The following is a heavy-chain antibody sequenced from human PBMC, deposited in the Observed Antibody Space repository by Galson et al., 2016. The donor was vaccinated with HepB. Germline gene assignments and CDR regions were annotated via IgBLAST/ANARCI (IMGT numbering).Heavy chain of an antibody. CDR3: ARDRPTIFGVQPPIDY. D-gene: IGHD3-3*01. CDR2: ISAYNGDT. V-gene: IGHV1-18*04. CDR1: GYTFTTYG. J-gene: IGHJ4*02. Sequence: SVKVSCKASGYTFTTYGVSWVRQPPGQGLAWMGWISAYNGDTNYAHEVQGRVTMTTDTSTSTAYMELRSLRSDDPAIYYCARDRPTIFGVQPPIDYWGQGTLVTVSS.